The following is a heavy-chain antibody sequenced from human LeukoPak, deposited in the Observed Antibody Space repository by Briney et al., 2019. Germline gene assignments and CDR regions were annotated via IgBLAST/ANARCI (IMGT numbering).Heavy chain of an antibody. CDR1: GFSLTTYA. CDR3: AKGRWGLTINNFDI. Sequence: GGSLRLSCAASGFSLTTYAMGWVRQAPGKGLEWVSVINDRGDSTYYADSVKGRFTISRDSSKNTLYLQMNSLRGEDTAVYYCAKGRWGLTINNFDIWGQGTMVTVSS. V-gene: IGHV3-23*01. CDR2: INDRGDST. J-gene: IGHJ3*02. D-gene: IGHD3-9*01.